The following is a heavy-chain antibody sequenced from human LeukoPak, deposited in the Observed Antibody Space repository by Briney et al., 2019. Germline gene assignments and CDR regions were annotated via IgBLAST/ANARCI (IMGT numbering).Heavy chain of an antibody. Sequence: GGSLRLSCAASGSTFINYGMQWVRQAPGKGLEWVAFIRYDGTKKYYADSVKGGITISRDNTKNTLYLQMNSLRAEDTAVYYCAKGDYVPDVWGKGITVTVSS. CDR1: GSTFINYG. CDR3: AKGDYVPDV. V-gene: IGHV3-30*02. D-gene: IGHD4-17*01. J-gene: IGHJ6*04. CDR2: IRYDGTKK.